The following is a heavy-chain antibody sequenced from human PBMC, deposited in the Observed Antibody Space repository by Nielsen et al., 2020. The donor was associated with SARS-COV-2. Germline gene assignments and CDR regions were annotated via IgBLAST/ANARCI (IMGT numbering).Heavy chain of an antibody. V-gene: IGHV3-23*01. CDR1: GFIFNTYV. Sequence: GESLKISCATSGFIFNTYVMNWVRQAPGKGLEWVSGISGSGDRTYYGDSVKGRFTISSDNSKSTVYLHMNILRAEDTAVYYCAKDRYCSGDYCPMDYWGQGTLVTVSS. CDR3: AKDRYCSGDYCPMDY. J-gene: IGHJ4*02. CDR2: ISGSGDRT. D-gene: IGHD2-21*01.